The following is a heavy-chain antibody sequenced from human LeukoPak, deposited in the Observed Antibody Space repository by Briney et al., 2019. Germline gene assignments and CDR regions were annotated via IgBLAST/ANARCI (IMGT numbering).Heavy chain of an antibody. CDR1: GFTFSNYG. Sequence: GGSLRLSCAASGFTFSNYGMNWVRHAPGKGLEWVSYISSSSDATHYADSVKGRFTISRDNAKNSLYLEMNSLRDEDTAVYYCARAMRSGYDYWGQGTLVTVSA. CDR3: ARAMRSGYDY. D-gene: IGHD5-12*01. J-gene: IGHJ4*02. V-gene: IGHV3-48*02. CDR2: ISSSSDAT.